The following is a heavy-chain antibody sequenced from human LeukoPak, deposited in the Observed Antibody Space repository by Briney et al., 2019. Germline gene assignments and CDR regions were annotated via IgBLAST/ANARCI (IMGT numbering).Heavy chain of an antibody. CDR2: IIPIFGTA. CDR1: GGTFSSYA. V-gene: IGHV1-69*13. D-gene: IGHD1-1*01. Sequence: SVKVSCKASGGTFSSYAISWVRQAPGQGLEWMGGIIPIFGTANYAQKFQGRVTITADESTSTAYMELSSLRSEDTAVYYCARDETGIYNWFDPWGQGTLVTVSS. CDR3: ARDETGIYNWFDP. J-gene: IGHJ5*02.